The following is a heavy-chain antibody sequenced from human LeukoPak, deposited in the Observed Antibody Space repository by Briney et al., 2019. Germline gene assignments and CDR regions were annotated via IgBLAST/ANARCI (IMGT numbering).Heavy chain of an antibody. CDR3: ARLIYCSGGNCNLGYFDY. D-gene: IGHD2-15*01. CDR2: FYHSGST. Sequence: SETLSLTCAVSGGSISSSNWWSWVRQPPGKGLEWIGEFYHSGSTNYNPSLKSRVTISVDTSKNLFSLNMSSVTAADTAVYYCARLIYCSGGNCNLGYFDYWGQGTLVTVSS. V-gene: IGHV4-4*02. CDR1: GGSISSSNW. J-gene: IGHJ4*02.